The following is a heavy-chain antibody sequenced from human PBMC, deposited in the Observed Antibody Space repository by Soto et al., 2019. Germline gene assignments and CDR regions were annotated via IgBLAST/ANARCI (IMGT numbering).Heavy chain of an antibody. J-gene: IGHJ4*02. Sequence: SETLSLTCTVSGGSISPYFWSWIRQPPGKGLEYIGYIYYSGSTNYNPSLKSRVTISVDTSKNQISLRPVTAADTAVYYCARRDRGGNGGKSFPFWGQGTLVTVSS. D-gene: IGHD5-12*01. V-gene: IGHV4-59*08. CDR3: ARRDRGGNGGKSFPF. CDR1: GGSISPYF. CDR2: IYYSGST.